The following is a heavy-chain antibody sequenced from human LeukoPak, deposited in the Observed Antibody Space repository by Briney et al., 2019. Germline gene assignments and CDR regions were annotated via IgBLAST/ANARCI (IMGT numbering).Heavy chain of an antibody. CDR3: ARGHGSGWYYFDY. J-gene: IGHJ4*02. V-gene: IGHV3-48*03. CDR1: GFTFSSYE. D-gene: IGHD6-19*01. CDR2: TSGSGSTI. Sequence: GGSLRPSCAASGFTFSSYEMNWVRQAPGKGLEWVSYTSGSGSTIYYADSVKGRFTISRDNAKNSLYLQMNSLRAEDTAVYHCARGHGSGWYYFDYWGQGTLVTVSS.